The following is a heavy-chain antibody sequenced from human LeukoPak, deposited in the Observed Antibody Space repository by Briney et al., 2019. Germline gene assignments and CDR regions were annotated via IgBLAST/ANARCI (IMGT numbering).Heavy chain of an antibody. Sequence: ASVKVSCKASGYTFTSYGISWVRQAPGQGLEWMGWISAYNGNTNYAQKLQGRVTMTTDTSTGTAYMELRSLRSDDTAVYYCARGFGLVRYSYGSIYYFDYWGQGTLVTVSS. V-gene: IGHV1-18*01. CDR3: ARGFGLVRYSYGSIYYFDY. J-gene: IGHJ4*02. CDR2: ISAYNGNT. D-gene: IGHD5-18*01. CDR1: GYTFTSYG.